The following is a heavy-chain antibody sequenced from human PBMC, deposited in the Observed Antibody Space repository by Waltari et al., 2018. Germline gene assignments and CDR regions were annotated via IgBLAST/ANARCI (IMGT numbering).Heavy chain of an antibody. CDR3: ASQLGVPGY. CDR2: ISNDGSIT. D-gene: IGHD1-1*01. CDR1: GFTFGNYW. J-gene: IGHJ4*02. V-gene: IGHV3-74*01. Sequence: EVQLVESGGGLVQPGGSLRLSCAASGFTFGNYWMYWVRQAPGKGLVWGSLISNDGSITSYADSVKGRFTISRDNAQNTLYLQMNSLRAEDTAVYYCASQLGVPGYWGQGTLVTVSS.